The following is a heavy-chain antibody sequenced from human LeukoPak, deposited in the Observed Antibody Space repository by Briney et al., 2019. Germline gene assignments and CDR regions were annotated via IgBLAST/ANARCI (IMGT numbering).Heavy chain of an antibody. Sequence: PSQTLSLTCTVSGGSISSSYWSWIRQSPGQGLEWVAYIYYSGSTNYNPSLKSRVTISVDTSKNQFSLKLSSVTAADTAVYYCARINYYDSSGNHMYFQHWGQGALVTVSS. D-gene: IGHD3-22*01. CDR1: GGSISSSY. CDR2: IYYSGST. CDR3: ARINYYDSSGNHMYFQH. V-gene: IGHV4-59*01. J-gene: IGHJ1*01.